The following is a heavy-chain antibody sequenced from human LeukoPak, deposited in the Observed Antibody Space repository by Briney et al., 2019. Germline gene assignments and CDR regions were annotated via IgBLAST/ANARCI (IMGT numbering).Heavy chain of an antibody. Sequence: GGSLRLSCAASGFTFSSCAMSWVRQAPGKGLEWVSGIRGSGDSTYYADSVKGRFTISRDNSKNTLYLQMNSLRAEDTAIYYCAKEMARIQPNGYFDCWGQGTLVTVSS. D-gene: IGHD5-18*01. CDR1: GFTFSSCA. V-gene: IGHV3-23*01. CDR3: AKEMARIQPNGYFDC. CDR2: IRGSGDST. J-gene: IGHJ4*02.